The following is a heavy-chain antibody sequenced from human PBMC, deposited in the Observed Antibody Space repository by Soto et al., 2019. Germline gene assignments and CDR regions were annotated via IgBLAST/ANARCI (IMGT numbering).Heavy chain of an antibody. Sequence: PSETLSLTCAVSGGSISSGGYSWSWIRQPPGKGLEWIGYIYHSGSTYYNPSLKSRLTISLDTSKNQFSLKLSSVTAADTAVYYCARDERGYFAAFDIWGQGTMVTVSS. D-gene: IGHD2-15*01. V-gene: IGHV4-30-2*01. CDR3: ARDERGYFAAFDI. J-gene: IGHJ3*02. CDR2: IYHSGST. CDR1: GGSISSGGYS.